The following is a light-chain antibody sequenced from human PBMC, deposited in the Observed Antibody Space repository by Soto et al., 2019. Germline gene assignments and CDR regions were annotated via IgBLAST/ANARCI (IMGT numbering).Light chain of an antibody. CDR3: PQLKSYPQT. Sequence: DIPLTQSPSFLSASVGDRVTITCRASQGISSYLAWYQQKPGKAPKLLIYAASTLQSWVLSRFSGSGSGTEFTLTISSLQPEDLGTYSSPQLKSYPQTFGGGTKVEIK. V-gene: IGKV1-9*01. J-gene: IGKJ4*01. CDR2: AAS. CDR1: QGISSY.